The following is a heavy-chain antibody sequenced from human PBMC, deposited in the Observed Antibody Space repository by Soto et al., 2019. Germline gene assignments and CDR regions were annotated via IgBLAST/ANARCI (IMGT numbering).Heavy chain of an antibody. CDR1: GGRYSSYA. Sequence: GASVKLSCKDSGGRYSSYAISWVRQAPGQGLEWMGGIIPIFGTANYAQKFQGRVTITADESTSTAYMELSSLRSEDTAVYYCARSGQQLVDYYYYGMDVWGQGTTVTVSS. CDR3: ARSGQQLVDYYYYGMDV. D-gene: IGHD6-13*01. CDR2: IIPIFGTA. V-gene: IGHV1-69*13. J-gene: IGHJ6*02.